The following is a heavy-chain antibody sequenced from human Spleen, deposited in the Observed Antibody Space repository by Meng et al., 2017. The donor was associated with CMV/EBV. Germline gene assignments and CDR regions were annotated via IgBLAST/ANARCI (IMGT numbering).Heavy chain of an antibody. CDR3: AKELRGHCSGGSCYSADY. CDR2: IHFDEINK. V-gene: IGHV3-30*02. J-gene: IGHJ4*02. CDR1: GFSFNWFG. Sequence: GGSLRLSCAASGFSFNWFGMHWVRQAPGKGLEWVAFIHFDEINKYYGDSVKGRFTISRDNSKNTVNLQMTSLTVEDTAVYYCAKELRGHCSGGSCYSADYWGPGTLVTVSS. D-gene: IGHD2-15*01.